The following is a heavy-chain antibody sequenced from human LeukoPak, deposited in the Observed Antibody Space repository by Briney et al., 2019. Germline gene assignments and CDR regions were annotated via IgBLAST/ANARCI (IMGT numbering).Heavy chain of an antibody. Sequence: PGGSLRLSCAASGFSVSTNYVSWVRQAPGKGLEWVSVIYSGGNTFYADSVKGRFTISRDNSKDTLYLQMNGLRAEDTAVYYCARDPHPRSIAAAGLNYWGQGTLVTVSS. CDR2: IYSGGNT. J-gene: IGHJ4*02. CDR1: GFSVSTNY. D-gene: IGHD6-13*01. V-gene: IGHV3-53*01. CDR3: ARDPHPRSIAAAGLNY.